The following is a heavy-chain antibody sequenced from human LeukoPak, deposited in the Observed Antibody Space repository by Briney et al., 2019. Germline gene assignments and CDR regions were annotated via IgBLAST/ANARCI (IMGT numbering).Heavy chain of an antibody. J-gene: IGHJ6*02. D-gene: IGHD2-2*01. CDR3: ARVVRGCSSTSCHYYYGMDV. V-gene: IGHV4-59*01. CDR2: IYYSGST. Sequence: SETLSLTCTVSGGSISSYYWSWIRQPPGKGLEWIGYIYYSGSTNYNPYLKSRVTISVDTSKNQFSLKLSSVIAADTAVYYCARVVRGCSSTSCHYYYGMDVWGQGTTVTVSS. CDR1: GGSISSYY.